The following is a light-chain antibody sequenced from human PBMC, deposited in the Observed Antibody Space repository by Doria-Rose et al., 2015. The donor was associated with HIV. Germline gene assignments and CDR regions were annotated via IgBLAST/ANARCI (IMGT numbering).Light chain of an antibody. CDR2: AAS. V-gene: IGKV1-39*01. Sequence: DIRMTQSPSSLSASVGDRVTITCRASQSTGSFLNWCQQKPGKAPKLLIYAASSLQNGVPLRFSGSGSGTDFTLTISSLQPEDFATYFCQQSYSTPLTFGGGTQVEIK. CDR1: QSTGSF. J-gene: IGKJ4*01. CDR3: QQSYSTPLT.